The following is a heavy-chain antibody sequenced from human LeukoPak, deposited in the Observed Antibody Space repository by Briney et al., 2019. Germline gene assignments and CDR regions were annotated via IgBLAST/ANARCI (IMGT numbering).Heavy chain of an antibody. Sequence: SETLSLTCTVSGVSISTTRYYWAWIRQSPGKGLESIGTIYYGRSTYYNPSLKSRVTMSVDTSKNHFSLQMNSVTAADTAVYYCARRMPGEHCFDYWGQGTLVTVSS. V-gene: IGHV4-39*02. CDR3: ARRMPGEHCFDY. CDR1: GVSISTTRYY. J-gene: IGHJ4*02. D-gene: IGHD3-16*01. CDR2: IYYGRST.